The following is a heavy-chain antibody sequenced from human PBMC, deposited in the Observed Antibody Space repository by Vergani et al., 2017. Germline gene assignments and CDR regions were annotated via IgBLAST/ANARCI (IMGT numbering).Heavy chain of an antibody. CDR3: AREIVVIARIFDF. J-gene: IGHJ4*02. CDR2: IFRSGTT. CDR1: GDSLSSRDHY. V-gene: IGHV4-31*03. Sequence: QVQLQESGPGLVKPSQTLSLTCTVSGDSLSSRDHYWSWIRQSSDKGLEWVGHIFRSGTTYYKQSLKSRLIMSVDTSKNQFSLKLTSVTAADTAMYYCAREIVVIARIFDFWGQRTLVTVSS. D-gene: IGHD2-21*01.